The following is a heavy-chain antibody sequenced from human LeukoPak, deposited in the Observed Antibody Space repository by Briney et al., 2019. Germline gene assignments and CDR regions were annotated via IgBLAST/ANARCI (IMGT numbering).Heavy chain of an antibody. CDR1: GFSFSSYG. V-gene: IGHV3-30*02. CDR2: IRYDGSHK. D-gene: IGHD6-13*01. CDR3: VREWRQQLALEY. J-gene: IGHJ4*02. Sequence: PGGSLRLSCAASGFSFSSYGMHWVRQAPGKGLEWVAFIRYDGSHKYYADSVKGRFTISRDNAKNSLYLQMNSLGAEDTAVYYCVREWRQQLALEYWGQGTLVTVSS.